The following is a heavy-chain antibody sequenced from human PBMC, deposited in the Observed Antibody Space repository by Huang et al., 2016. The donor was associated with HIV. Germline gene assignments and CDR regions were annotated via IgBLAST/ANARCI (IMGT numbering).Heavy chain of an antibody. CDR3: ARDWSFGSSTSPAD. J-gene: IGHJ4*02. CDR2: INPKRGGT. V-gene: IGHV1-2*02. CDR1: GYTFTDSN. Sequence: QVQLVQSGAEVKNPGASVRVSCKASGYTFTDSNIHWGRQAPGQGLEWMGWINPKRGGTSYAQRLQGRITMTRDTTISTVHMDLRRIQSDDTAVYFCARDWSFGSSTSPADWGQGTLVTVSS. D-gene: IGHD6-6*01.